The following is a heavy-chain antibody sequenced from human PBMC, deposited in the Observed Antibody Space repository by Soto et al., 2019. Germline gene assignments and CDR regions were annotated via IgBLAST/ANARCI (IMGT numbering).Heavy chain of an antibody. D-gene: IGHD3-9*01. CDR3: ASELRYFDWLLDYFDY. V-gene: IGHV3-7*01. J-gene: IGHJ4*02. CDR2: IKQDGSEK. Sequence: PGGSLRLSCAASGFTFSSYWMSWVRQAPGKGLEWVANIKQDGSEKYYVDSVKGRFTISRDNAKNSLYLQMNSLRAEDTAVYYCASELRYFDWLLDYFDYWGQGTLVTVSS. CDR1: GFTFSSYW.